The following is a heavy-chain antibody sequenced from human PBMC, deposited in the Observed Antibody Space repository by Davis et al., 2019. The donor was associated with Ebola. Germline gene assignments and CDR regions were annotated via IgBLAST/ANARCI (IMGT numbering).Heavy chain of an antibody. Sequence: GESLKISCAASGFTFSTYDMHWVRQSIGKGLEWVSGTGTAGDTYYSGSVRGRFTIFRENAKNSLYLQMNSLRAGDTALYYCARGGLRGTTYSYGMDVWGKGTTVTVSS. CDR3: ARGGLRGTTYSYGMDV. D-gene: IGHD1-7*01. J-gene: IGHJ6*03. V-gene: IGHV3-13*01. CDR1: GFTFSTYD. CDR2: TGTAGDT.